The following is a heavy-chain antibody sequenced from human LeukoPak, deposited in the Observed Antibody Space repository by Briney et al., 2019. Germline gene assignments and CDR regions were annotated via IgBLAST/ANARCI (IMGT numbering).Heavy chain of an antibody. J-gene: IGHJ3*02. Sequence: GGSLRLSCAASGFTFRNAWMSWVRQAPGKGLEWVSAHSGSGDSTYYADSAKGRFTISRDNSKNTLYLQMNSLRAEDTAVYYCAKPCRSGLSPFDAFDIWGQGTMVTVSS. D-gene: IGHD6-19*01. V-gene: IGHV3-23*01. CDR3: AKPCRSGLSPFDAFDI. CDR2: HSGSGDST. CDR1: GFTFRNAW.